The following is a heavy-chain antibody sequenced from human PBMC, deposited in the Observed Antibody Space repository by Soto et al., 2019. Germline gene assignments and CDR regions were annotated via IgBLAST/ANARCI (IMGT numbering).Heavy chain of an antibody. V-gene: IGHV4-61*08. J-gene: IGHJ6*02. CDR2: IYYSGST. CDR1: GGSISSGGYS. Sequence: SETLSLTCAVSGGSISSGGYSWSWIRQPPGKGLEWIGYIYYSGSTNYNPSLKSRVTISVDTSKNQFSLKLSSVTAADTAVYYCARYRSGDSSRYYYVMYVSAQRTTVTVSS. CDR3: ARYRSGDSSRYYYVMYV. D-gene: IGHD6-13*01.